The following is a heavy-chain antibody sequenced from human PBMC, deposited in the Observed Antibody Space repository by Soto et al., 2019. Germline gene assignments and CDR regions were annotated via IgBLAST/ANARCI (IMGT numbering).Heavy chain of an antibody. CDR3: ARESEDLTSNFDY. V-gene: IGHV3-21*06. Sequence: PGGSLRLSCAASGFTFTRYSMNWVRQAPGKGLEWVSSISSTTNYIYYGDSMKGRFTISRDNAKNSLYLEMNSLRAEDTAVYYCARESEDLTSNFDYWGQGTLVTISS. CDR2: ISSTTNYI. CDR1: GFTFTRYS. J-gene: IGHJ4*02.